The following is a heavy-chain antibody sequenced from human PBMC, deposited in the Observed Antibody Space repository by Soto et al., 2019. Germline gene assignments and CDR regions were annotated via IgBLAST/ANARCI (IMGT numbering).Heavy chain of an antibody. Sequence: QVQLVESGGGVVQPGRSLRLSCAASGFTFSSYAMHWVRQAPGKGLEWVAVISYDGSNKYYSDSVKGRFTISRDNSKNTLKLQMNSMRADDTAVYYGARAYEGDYFDYWRQGTLVTVSS. CDR3: ARAYEGDYFDY. CDR2: ISYDGSNK. CDR1: GFTFSSYA. D-gene: IGHD3-16*01. J-gene: IGHJ4*02. V-gene: IGHV3-30-3*01.